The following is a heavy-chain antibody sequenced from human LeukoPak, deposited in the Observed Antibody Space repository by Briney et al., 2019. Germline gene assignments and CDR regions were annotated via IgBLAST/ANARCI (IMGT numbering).Heavy chain of an antibody. CDR3: ASNLRGYSYGYLG. CDR2: INQDESSK. D-gene: IGHD5-18*01. CDR1: GFTFSSYW. V-gene: IGHV3-7*01. Sequence: GGSLRLSCAVSGFTFSSYWMGWVRQAPGKGLAWVANINQDESSKYYEDSVKGRFTISRDNSKNSLYLQMNSLRAEDTAVYYCASNLRGYSYGYLGWGQGTLVTVSS. J-gene: IGHJ4*02.